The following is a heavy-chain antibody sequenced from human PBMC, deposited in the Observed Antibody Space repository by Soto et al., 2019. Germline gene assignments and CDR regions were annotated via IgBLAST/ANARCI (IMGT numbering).Heavy chain of an antibody. CDR2: ISYDGSNK. V-gene: IGHV3-30*18. D-gene: IGHD6-19*01. CDR3: AKVDGWLVPMGAFDI. J-gene: IGHJ3*02. CDR1: GFTFSSYG. Sequence: EGSLRLSCAASGFTFSSYGMHWVRQAPGKGLEWVAVISYDGSNKYYADSVKGRFTISRDNSKNTLYLQMNSLRAEDTAVYYCAKVDGWLVPMGAFDIWGQGTMVTVSS.